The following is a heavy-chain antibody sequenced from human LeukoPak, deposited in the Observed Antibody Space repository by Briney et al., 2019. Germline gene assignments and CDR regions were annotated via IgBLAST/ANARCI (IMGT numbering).Heavy chain of an antibody. V-gene: IGHV3-48*01. CDR3: AREISGDIVVVPAAKLTQKYSYYYMDV. CDR1: GFTFSSYS. D-gene: IGHD2-2*01. CDR2: ISISSNSI. J-gene: IGHJ6*03. Sequence: PGGSLRLSCAASGFTFSSYSMNWVRQAPGKGLEWVSYISISSNSIYYADSVKGRFTISRDNDKNSLYLQMNSLRAEDTAVYYCAREISGDIVVVPAAKLTQKYSYYYMDVWGKGTTVTVSS.